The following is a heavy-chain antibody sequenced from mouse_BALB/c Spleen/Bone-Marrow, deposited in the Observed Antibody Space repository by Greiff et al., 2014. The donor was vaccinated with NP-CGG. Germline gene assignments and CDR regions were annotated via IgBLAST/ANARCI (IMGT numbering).Heavy chain of an antibody. Sequence: VQLQQSGAELVRPGSSVKISCKASGYAFSVYWMNWVKQRPGQGLEWIGQIYPGEGDTNNNGKFKGTATLTPHKSSNTAYMQLSSLTSEDSAVYFCARCGISVAYWGQGPTVTVSS. CDR3: ARCGISVAY. J-gene: IGHJ2*01. CDR2: IYPGEGDT. V-gene: IGHV1-80*01. CDR1: GYAFSVYW.